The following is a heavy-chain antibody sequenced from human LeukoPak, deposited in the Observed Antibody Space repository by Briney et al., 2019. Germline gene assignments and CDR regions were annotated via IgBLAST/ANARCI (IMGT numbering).Heavy chain of an antibody. CDR1: GGMFNNYA. Sequence: ASVKVSCKASGGMFNNYAISWVRQAPGQGLEWMGGIIPIFGTSNYAQKFQGRVTITADKSTSTAYMELSSLRSEDTAVYYCAYSSGSFDYWGQGTLVTVSS. CDR2: IIPIFGTS. J-gene: IGHJ4*02. CDR3: AYSSGSFDY. V-gene: IGHV1-69*06. D-gene: IGHD6-25*01.